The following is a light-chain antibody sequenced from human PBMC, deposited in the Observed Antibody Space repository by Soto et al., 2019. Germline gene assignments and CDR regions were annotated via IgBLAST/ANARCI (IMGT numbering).Light chain of an antibody. CDR3: SSYRSRSTWV. CDR1: SSDVGGYNY. V-gene: IGLV2-14*01. Sequence: QSALTQPASVSGSPGQSITISCTGTSSDVGGYNYVYWYQQHPGKAPKLIIYEVSNRPSGVSNRLSGSKSGNTASLTSSGLQAEDEADYYCSSYRSRSTWVFGGGTKLTVL. J-gene: IGLJ3*02. CDR2: EVS.